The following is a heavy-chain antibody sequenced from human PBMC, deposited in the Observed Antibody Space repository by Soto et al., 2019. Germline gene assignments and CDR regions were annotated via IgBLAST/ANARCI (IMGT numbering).Heavy chain of an antibody. CDR3: DREDTAMVTVY. CDR1: GGSISSGDYY. D-gene: IGHD5-18*01. J-gene: IGHJ4*02. V-gene: IGHV4-30-4*01. CDR2: IYYSGST. Sequence: SETLSLTCTVSGGSISSGDYYWSWIRQPPGKGLEWIGYIYYSGSTYYNPSLKSRVTISVDTSKNQFSLKLSSVTAADTAVYYCDREDTAMVTVYWGQGTLVTVSS.